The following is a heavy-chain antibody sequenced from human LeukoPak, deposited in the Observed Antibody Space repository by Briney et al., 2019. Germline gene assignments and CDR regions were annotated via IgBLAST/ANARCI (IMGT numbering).Heavy chain of an antibody. V-gene: IGHV1-2*02. J-gene: IGHJ6*03. D-gene: IGHD6-13*01. CDR1: GYTFTGYY. CDR3: ARVLAGMAYYMDV. Sequence: ASVKVSCKASGYTFTGYYMHWVRQAPGQGLEWMGWINPNSGGTNYAQKFQGRVTMTRDTSISTAYMELSRLRSDDTAVYYCARVLAGMAYYMDVWGKGTTVTVSS. CDR2: INPNSGGT.